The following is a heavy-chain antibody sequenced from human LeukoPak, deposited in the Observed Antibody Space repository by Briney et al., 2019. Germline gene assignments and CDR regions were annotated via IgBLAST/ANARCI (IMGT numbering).Heavy chain of an antibody. CDR1: GVTFSSYG. Sequence: SGGSLRLSCAASGVTFSSYGMHWGRQAPGKGLEWVAVIWYDGSNKYYADSVKGRFTISRDNSKNTLYLQMNSLRAEDTAVYYCARESGIASTTYYYGMDVWGQGTTVTVSS. D-gene: IGHD3-3*02. CDR2: IWYDGSNK. CDR3: ARESGIASTTYYYGMDV. V-gene: IGHV3-33*01. J-gene: IGHJ6*02.